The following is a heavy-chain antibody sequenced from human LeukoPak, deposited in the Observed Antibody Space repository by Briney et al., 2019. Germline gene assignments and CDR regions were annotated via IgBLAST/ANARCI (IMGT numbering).Heavy chain of an antibody. Sequence: GGSLRLSCVASGFTFGSYWMNWVRQAPGKGLEWVANIKQDGSEKDYVDSVKGRFTISRDNAKNSLYLQMNSLRAEDTAVYYCARALTAWGQGTLVTVSS. CDR2: IKQDGSEK. CDR1: GFTFGSYW. CDR3: ARALTA. J-gene: IGHJ5*02. V-gene: IGHV3-7*01.